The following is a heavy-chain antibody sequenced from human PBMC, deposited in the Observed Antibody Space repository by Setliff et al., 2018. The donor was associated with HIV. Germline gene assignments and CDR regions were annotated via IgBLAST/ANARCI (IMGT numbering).Heavy chain of an antibody. CDR1: GYTFTGYY. CDR3: ARASGGNSVENGFDI. V-gene: IGHV1-2*02. CDR2: INPNSGGT. J-gene: IGHJ3*02. Sequence: ASVKVSCKASGYTFTGYYMHWVRQAPGQGLEWMGWINPNSGGTNYAQKFQGRVTMTRDTSISTAYMELSRLRSDDTAVYYCARASGGNSVENGFDIWGQGNPGHRLL. D-gene: IGHD1-26*01.